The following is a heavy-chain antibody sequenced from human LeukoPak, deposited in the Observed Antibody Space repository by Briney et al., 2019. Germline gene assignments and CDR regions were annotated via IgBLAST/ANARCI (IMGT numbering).Heavy chain of an antibody. CDR1: GGSISSYY. V-gene: IGHV4-59*01. D-gene: IGHD3-10*01. CDR2: IYYSGST. CDR3: AKGSSMVRGAIEY. J-gene: IGHJ4*02. Sequence: SETLSLTCTVSGGSISSYYWSWIRQPPGKGLEWIGYIYYSGSTNYNPSLKSRVTISVDTSKNQFSLKLSSVTAADTAVYYCAKGSSMVRGAIEYWGQGTLVTVSS.